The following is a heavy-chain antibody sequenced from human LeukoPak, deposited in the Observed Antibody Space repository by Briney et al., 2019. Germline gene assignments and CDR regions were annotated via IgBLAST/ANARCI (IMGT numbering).Heavy chain of an antibody. CDR1: GGSISSYY. CDR3: ARGRKGLWFGELLPFDP. V-gene: IGHV4-4*07. J-gene: IGHJ5*02. Sequence: SETLSLTCTVSGGSISSYYWSWIRQPAGKGLEWIGRIYTSGSTNYNPSLKSRVTMSVDTSKNQFSLKLSSVTAADTAVYYCARGRKGLWFGELLPFDPWGQGTLVTVSS. D-gene: IGHD3-10*01. CDR2: IYTSGST.